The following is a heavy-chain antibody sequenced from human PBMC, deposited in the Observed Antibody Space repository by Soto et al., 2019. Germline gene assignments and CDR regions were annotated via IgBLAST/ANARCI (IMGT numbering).Heavy chain of an antibody. CDR3: ASPQRTGELQRVFDF. V-gene: IGHV3-30-3*01. J-gene: IGHJ4*02. CDR2: ISYDGSSN. D-gene: IGHD1-26*01. Sequence: QVQLVESGGGVVQPGRSLRLSCAASGFTLSSYAMHWVRQAPGKGLEWVAVISYDGSSNYYADSVKGRFTISRDNSKNTLYLQMNSVRAEDTAVYYCASPQRTGELQRVFDFWGQGTLVTVSS. CDR1: GFTLSSYA.